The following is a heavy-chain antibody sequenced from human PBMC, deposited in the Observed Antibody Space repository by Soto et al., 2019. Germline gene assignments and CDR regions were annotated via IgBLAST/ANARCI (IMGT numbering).Heavy chain of an antibody. CDR3: ARGLYDFWSGYPEGNWFDP. J-gene: IGHJ5*02. Sequence: SETLSLTCAVYGGSFSGYYWSWIRQPPGKGLEWIGEINHSGSTNYNPSLKSRVTISVDTSKNQFSLKLSSVTAADTAVYYCARGLYDFWSGYPEGNWFDPWGQGALVTVSS. CDR2: INHSGST. D-gene: IGHD3-3*01. CDR1: GGSFSGYY. V-gene: IGHV4-34*01.